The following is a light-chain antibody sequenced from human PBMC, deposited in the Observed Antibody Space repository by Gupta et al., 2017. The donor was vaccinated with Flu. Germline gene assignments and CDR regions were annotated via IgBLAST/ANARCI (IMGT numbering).Light chain of an antibody. J-gene: IGKJ4*01. CDR3: QQYDNLPLT. V-gene: IGKV1-33*01. CDR1: QDISNY. CDR2: DAS. Sequence: DIQMTQSPSSLSASVGDRVTITCQASQDISNYLKWYQQKPGKATQLLIYDASNLETGVPSRFSGSGSGKDFPFTSSRLQPEDIATYYCQQYDNLPLTFGGGTKVEIK.